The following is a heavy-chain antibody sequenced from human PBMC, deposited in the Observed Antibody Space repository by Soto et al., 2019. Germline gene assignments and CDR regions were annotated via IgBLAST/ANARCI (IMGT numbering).Heavy chain of an antibody. CDR3: AKDRGSSWYSVFGAFDI. D-gene: IGHD6-13*01. CDR1: GFTFSSYA. J-gene: IGHJ3*02. CDR2: ISGSGGSK. V-gene: IGHV3-23*01. Sequence: EVQLLESGGGLVQPGGSLRLSCAASGFTFSSYAMSWVRQAPGKGLEWVSAISGSGGSKYYADSVKGRFTISRDNSKNTLYLQMNSLRAEDTAVYYCAKDRGSSWYSVFGAFDIWGQGTMDTVSS.